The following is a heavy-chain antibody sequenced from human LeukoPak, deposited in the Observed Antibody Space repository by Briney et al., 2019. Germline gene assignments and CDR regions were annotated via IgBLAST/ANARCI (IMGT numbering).Heavy chain of an antibody. CDR2: TYNSYT. CDR3: ARVAAAKAKYNWFDP. CDR1: GYTSTTYG. Sequence: ASVKVSCKASGYTSTTYGISWVRQAPGQGLEWMGWTYNSYTHYAQTLRDRLTMTTDTSTSISYMELRSLRSDDTAVYYCARVAAAKAKYNWFDPWGQGTLVTVSS. J-gene: IGHJ5*02. D-gene: IGHD6-13*01. V-gene: IGHV1-18*01.